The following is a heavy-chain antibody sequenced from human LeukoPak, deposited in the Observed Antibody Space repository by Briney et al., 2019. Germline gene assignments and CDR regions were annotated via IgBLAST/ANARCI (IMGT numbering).Heavy chain of an antibody. V-gene: IGHV3-23*01. Sequence: PGGSLRLSCAASGFTFATEAMSWVRQAPGKRLEWVSTIYVSGGKTHYSHPVEGRVTISRDNTKNTQYLQMTSLRAEDTAVYYCAKDVHNLVGGMSHWGQGTLVTVSP. CDR2: IYVSGGKT. CDR1: GFTFATEA. D-gene: IGHD1-26*01. CDR3: AKDVHNLVGGMSH. J-gene: IGHJ4*02.